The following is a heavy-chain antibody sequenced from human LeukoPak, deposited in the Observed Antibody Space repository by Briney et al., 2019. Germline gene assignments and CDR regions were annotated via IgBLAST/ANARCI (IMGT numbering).Heavy chain of an antibody. CDR2: IYTSGSI. CDR1: GGSISSYY. J-gene: IGHJ4*02. CDR3: ARGVCSGGSCYTYFDY. Sequence: SETLSLTCTVSGGSISSYYWSWIRQPAGKGLEWIGRIYTSGSINYNPSLKSRVTMSVDTSKNQFSLKLSSVTAADTAVYYCARGVCSGGSCYTYFDYWGQGTLVTVSS. V-gene: IGHV4-4*07. D-gene: IGHD2-15*01.